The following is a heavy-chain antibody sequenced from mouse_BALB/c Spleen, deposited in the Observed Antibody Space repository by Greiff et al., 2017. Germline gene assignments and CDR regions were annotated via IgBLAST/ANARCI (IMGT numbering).Heavy chain of an antibody. D-gene: IGHD2-1*01. J-gene: IGHJ2*01. Sequence: EVKLQESGPGLVKPSQSLSLTCTVTGYSITSDYAWNWIRQFPGNKLEWMGYISYSGSTSYNPSLKSRISITRDTSKNQFFLQLNSVTTEDTATYYCAKYGNYDFDYWGQGTTLTVSS. CDR3: AKYGNYDFDY. CDR2: ISYSGST. CDR1: GYSITSDYA. V-gene: IGHV3-2*02.